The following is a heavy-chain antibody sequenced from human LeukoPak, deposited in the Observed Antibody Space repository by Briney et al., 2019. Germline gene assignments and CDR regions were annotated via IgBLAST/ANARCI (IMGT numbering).Heavy chain of an antibody. Sequence: SETLSLTCAVYGGSFSGYYWSWIRQPPGKGLEWIGEINHSGSTNYNPYLKSRVTISVDTAKNQFSLKLSSVTAADTAVYYCAREGGPYRPLDYSGQGTLVTVSS. CDR3: AREGGPYRPLDY. CDR1: GGSFSGYY. CDR2: INHSGST. J-gene: IGHJ4*02. V-gene: IGHV4-34*01.